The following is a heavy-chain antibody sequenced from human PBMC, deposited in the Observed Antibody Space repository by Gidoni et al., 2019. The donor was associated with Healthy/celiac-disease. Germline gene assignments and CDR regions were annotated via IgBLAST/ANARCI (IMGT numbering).Heavy chain of an antibody. CDR1: GGSISSYY. V-gene: IGHV4-59*08. J-gene: IGHJ4*02. CDR3: ARLGYYDFWSGFYLDY. Sequence: QVQLQESGPGLVKPSATLSLTCTVSGGSISSYYWSWIRQPPGKGLEWIGYSFDSGSTNYNPSLKRLVTISVDTSKNQFSLKLGSVTAADTALYYCARLGYYDFWSGFYLDYWGQGILVTVSS. CDR2: SFDSGST. D-gene: IGHD3-3*01.